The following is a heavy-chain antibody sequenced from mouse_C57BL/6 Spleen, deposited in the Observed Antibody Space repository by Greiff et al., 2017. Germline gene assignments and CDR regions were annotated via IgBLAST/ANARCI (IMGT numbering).Heavy chain of an antibody. V-gene: IGHV1-15*01. CDR2: IDPETGGT. J-gene: IGHJ3*01. CDR1: GYTFTDYE. Sequence: QVQLQQSGAELVRPGASVTLSCKASGYTFTDYEMHWVKQTPVHGLEWIGAIDPETGGTAYNQKFKGKAILTADKSSSTAYMELRSLTSEDSAVYYCTRCYSNDVEFAYWGQGTLVTVSA. CDR3: TRCYSNDVEFAY. D-gene: IGHD2-12*01.